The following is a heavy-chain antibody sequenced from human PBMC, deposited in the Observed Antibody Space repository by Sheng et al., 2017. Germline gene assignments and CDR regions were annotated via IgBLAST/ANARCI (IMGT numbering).Heavy chain of an antibody. V-gene: IGHV4-30-2*01. Sequence: QLQLQESGSGLVKPSQTLSLTCAVSGGSISSDGYSWSWIRQPPGRGLEWIGYIYHTGSTYYNPSLKSRVTMSLDKSKNQFSLRLTSVTAADTAVYYCARGPNAFDYWGQGTLVTVSS. J-gene: IGHJ4*02. CDR3: ARGPNAFDY. CDR1: GGSISSDGYS. CDR2: IYHTGST. D-gene: IGHD7-27*01.